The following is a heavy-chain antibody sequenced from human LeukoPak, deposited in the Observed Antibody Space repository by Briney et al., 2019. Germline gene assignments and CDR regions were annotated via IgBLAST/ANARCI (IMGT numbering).Heavy chain of an antibody. D-gene: IGHD1-26*01. CDR1: GGTFSSYA. J-gene: IGHJ4*02. V-gene: IGHV1-69*05. Sequence: SVKVSGKASGGTFSSYAISWVRQAPGQGLEWMGGIIPIFGTANYAQKFQGRVTITTDESTSTAYMELSSLRSEDTAVYYCARTRISGSYYIHWGQGTLVTVSS. CDR3: ARTRISGSYYIH. CDR2: IIPIFGTA.